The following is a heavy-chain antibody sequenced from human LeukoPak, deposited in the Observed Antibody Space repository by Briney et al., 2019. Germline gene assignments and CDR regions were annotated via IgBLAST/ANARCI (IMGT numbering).Heavy chain of an antibody. CDR3: ARGDCSSNSCSFDY. J-gene: IGHJ4*02. CDR2: IYYSGST. Sequence: PSETLSLTCTVSGGSFSGYYWSWIRQPAGKGLEWIGRIYYSGSTNYNPSLKSRVTMSVDTSKNQFSLKLSSVTAADTAVYYCARGDCSSNSCSFDYWGQGTLVTVSP. V-gene: IGHV4-4*07. D-gene: IGHD2-2*01. CDR1: GGSFSGYY.